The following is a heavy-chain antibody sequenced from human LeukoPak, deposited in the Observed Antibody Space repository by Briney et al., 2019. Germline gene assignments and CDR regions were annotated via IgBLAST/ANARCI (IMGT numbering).Heavy chain of an antibody. CDR1: GGSFSGYY. J-gene: IGHJ4*02. CDR3: ARDTREGGVTIFGVVIGAFDY. D-gene: IGHD3-3*01. CDR2: IYHSGST. Sequence: SETLSLTCAVYGGSFSGYYWGWIRQPPGKGLEWIGSIYHSGSTYYNPSLKSRVTISVDTSKNQFSLKLSSVTAADTAVYYCARDTREGGVTIFGVVIGAFDYWGQGTLVTVSS. V-gene: IGHV4-38-2*02.